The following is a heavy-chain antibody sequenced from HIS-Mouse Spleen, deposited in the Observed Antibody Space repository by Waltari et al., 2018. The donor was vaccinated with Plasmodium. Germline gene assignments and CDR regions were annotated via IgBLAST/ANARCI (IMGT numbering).Heavy chain of an antibody. D-gene: IGHD1-26*01. V-gene: IGHV1-18*01. CDR1: GYTFRGHV. Sequence: QVQLVQSGAEGKRPGASVQVSCKASGYTFRGHVTTWGRKAPGQGLEWMGWISGYNGNTNYAQKVQGRVTMTTDTSTSTAYMELRSLRSDDTAVYYCARLLPWVHGHFDYWGQGTLVTVSS. J-gene: IGHJ4*02. CDR3: ARLLPWVHGHFDY. CDR2: ISGYNGNT.